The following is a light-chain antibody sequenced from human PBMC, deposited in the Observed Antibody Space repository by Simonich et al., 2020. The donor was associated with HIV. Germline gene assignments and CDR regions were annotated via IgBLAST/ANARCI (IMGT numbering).Light chain of an antibody. V-gene: IGKV2-28*01. CDR3: MQTLQTPFT. CDR2: LGS. CDR1: QSLQHSNGYKY. Sequence: DIVMTQSPLSLPVTPGEPASISCRSSQSLQHSNGYKYLDWYLQKPGQSPQLLIYLGSNRASGVPDRFSGSGSGTDFTLKISRVEAENVGVYYCMQTLQTPFTFGPGTKVDIK. J-gene: IGKJ3*01.